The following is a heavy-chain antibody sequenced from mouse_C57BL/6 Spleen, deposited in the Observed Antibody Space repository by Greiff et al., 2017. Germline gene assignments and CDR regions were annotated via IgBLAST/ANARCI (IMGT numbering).Heavy chain of an antibody. CDR1: GYSITSGYD. V-gene: IGHV3-1*01. J-gene: IGHJ1*03. CDR2: ISYSGST. D-gene: IGHD2-3*01. Sequence: VQLKESGPGMVKPSQSLSLTCTVTGYSITSGYDWHWIRHFPGNKLEWMGYISYSGSTHYNPSLKSRISITHDTSKNNFFLKLNSVTTEDTATYYCAKSYDGYPYWYFDVGGTGTTVTVSS. CDR3: AKSYDGYPYWYFDV.